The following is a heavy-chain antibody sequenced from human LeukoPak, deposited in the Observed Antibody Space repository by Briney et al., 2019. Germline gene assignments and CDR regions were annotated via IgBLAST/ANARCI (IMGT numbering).Heavy chain of an antibody. CDR2: TNLRNDNT. CDR3: ARVGYDSSGHHRYAFDI. V-gene: IGHV1-18*01. CDR1: GYTFITYG. D-gene: IGHD3-22*01. Sequence: ASVKVSCKSSGYTFITYGISWVRQAPGQGLEWMGWTNLRNDNTNYAQKLQGKVTMTTATYTSTAYMELRSMRSDDTAVYYCARVGYDSSGHHRYAFDIWGQGTMVTVSS. J-gene: IGHJ3*02.